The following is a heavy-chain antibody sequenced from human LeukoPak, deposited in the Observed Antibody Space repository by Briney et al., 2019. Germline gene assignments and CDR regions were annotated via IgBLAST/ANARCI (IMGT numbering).Heavy chain of an antibody. CDR2: ISDSGNYI. J-gene: IGHJ4*02. Sequence: PGGSLRLSCAVSGFTFISYSMNWVRQAPGKGLEWVSSISDSGNYIYYTDSVKGRFTISRDNAKNSLYLQMNSLRAEDTAVYYCARETNEMFDYWGQGPLVTVSS. CDR1: GFTFISYS. CDR3: ARETNEMFDY. V-gene: IGHV3-21*01. D-gene: IGHD5-24*01.